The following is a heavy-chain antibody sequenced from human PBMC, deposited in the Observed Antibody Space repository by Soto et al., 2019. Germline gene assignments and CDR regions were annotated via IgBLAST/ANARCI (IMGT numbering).Heavy chain of an antibody. CDR2: LYDLDGT. CDR3: ATWHLQEHAYDI. D-gene: IGHD1-1*01. CDR1: GFTVSGKKY. V-gene: IGHV3-53*01. Sequence: DVHLVASGGGLIQPGESLRLSCAAFGFTVSGKKYVAWVRQAPGKGLEWVSALYDLDGTYYADSVKGRFTTSSDSSRTTVYLQMNSLRPDDTAVYSCATWHLQEHAYDIWGQGTTVTVSS. J-gene: IGHJ3*02.